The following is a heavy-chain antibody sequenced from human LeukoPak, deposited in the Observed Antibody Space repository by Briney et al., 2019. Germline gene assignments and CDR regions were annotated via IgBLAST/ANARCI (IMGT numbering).Heavy chain of an antibody. Sequence: GGSLRLSCAASGFTFSNAWVSWVRQAPGKGLEWVGRIKSKTDGGTTDYAAPVKGRFTISRDDSKNTLYLQMNSLKTEDTAVYYCTTGWISSGYYQPNDYWGQGTLVTVSS. CDR3: TTGWISSGYYQPNDY. CDR1: GFTFSNAW. V-gene: IGHV3-15*01. CDR2: IKSKTDGGTT. J-gene: IGHJ4*02. D-gene: IGHD3-22*01.